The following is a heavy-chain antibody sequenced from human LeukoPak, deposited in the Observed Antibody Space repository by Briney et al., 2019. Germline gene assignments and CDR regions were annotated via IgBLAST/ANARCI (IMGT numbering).Heavy chain of an antibody. CDR3: AREGNIAAAVDY. Sequence: MPSETLSLTCTVSGGSISSSSYYWGWIRQPPGKGLEWIGSIYYSGSTYYNPSLKSRVTISVDTSKNQFSLKLSSVTAADTAVYYCAREGNIAAAVDYWGQGTLVTVSS. J-gene: IGHJ4*02. D-gene: IGHD6-13*01. CDR2: IYYSGST. V-gene: IGHV4-39*07. CDR1: GGSISSSSYY.